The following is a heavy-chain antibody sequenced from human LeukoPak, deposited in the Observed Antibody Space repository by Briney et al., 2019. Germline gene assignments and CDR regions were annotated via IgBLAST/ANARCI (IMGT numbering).Heavy chain of an antibody. V-gene: IGHV3-30-3*01. CDR3: ARDLDYDYVWGSYRYTNFDY. CDR1: GFTFSSYA. D-gene: IGHD3-16*02. J-gene: IGHJ4*02. CDR2: ISYDGSNK. Sequence: GGSLRLSCAASGFTFSSYAMHWVRQAPGKGLEWVAVISYDGSNKYYADSVKGRFTISRDNSKNTLYLQMNSLRAEDTAVYYCARDLDYDYVWGSYRYTNFDYWGQGTLVTVSS.